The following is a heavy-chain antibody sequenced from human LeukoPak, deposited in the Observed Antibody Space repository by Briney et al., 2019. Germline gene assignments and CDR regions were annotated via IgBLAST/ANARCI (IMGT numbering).Heavy chain of an antibody. V-gene: IGHV4-34*01. D-gene: IGHD3-22*01. Sequence: SETLSLTCAVYGGSFSGYYWSWIRQPPGKGLEWIGEINHSGSTNFYPSLKSRVTISVDTSKNQFSLKLSSVTAADTAVYYCARGQESYYYDSSGYYGYWGQGTLVTVSS. CDR2: INHSGST. J-gene: IGHJ4*02. CDR1: GGSFSGYY. CDR3: ARGQESYYYDSSGYYGY.